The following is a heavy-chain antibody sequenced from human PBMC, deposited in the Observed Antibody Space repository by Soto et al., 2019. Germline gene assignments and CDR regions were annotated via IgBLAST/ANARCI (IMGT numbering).Heavy chain of an antibody. D-gene: IGHD2-21*02. CDR3: ARSPPRGTDI. CDR1: GGYIRSGGSY. CDR2: IDSSGTT. V-gene: IGHV4-31*03. Sequence: QGQLQESGPGVVKPSQTLSLTCTVSGGYIRSGGSYWTWIRQPPGGGLEWLAYIDSSGTTFYNSSLGSRVIISVDTSKNEFYLKLTSVTPADTAVYFCARSPPRGTDIWGQGTLITVSP. J-gene: IGHJ4*02.